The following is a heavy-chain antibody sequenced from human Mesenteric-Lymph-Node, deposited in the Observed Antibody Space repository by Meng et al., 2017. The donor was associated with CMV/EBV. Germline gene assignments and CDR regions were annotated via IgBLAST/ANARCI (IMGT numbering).Heavy chain of an antibody. Sequence: YTVPSYYMHWVRQAPGQGLEWMGIINPSGGSTSYAQKFQGRVTMTRDTSTSTVYMELSSLRSEDTAVYYCARVGPYYYDSSGPFDYWGQGTLVTVSS. CDR2: INPSGGST. CDR1: YTVPSYY. D-gene: IGHD3-22*01. V-gene: IGHV1-46*01. CDR3: ARVGPYYYDSSGPFDY. J-gene: IGHJ4*02.